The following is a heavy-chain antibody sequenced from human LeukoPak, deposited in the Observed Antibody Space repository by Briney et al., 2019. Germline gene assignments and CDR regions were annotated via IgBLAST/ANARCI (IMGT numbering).Heavy chain of an antibody. J-gene: IGHJ6*03. CDR2: INWNGGST. Sequence: GGSLRLSCAASGFTFDDYGMSWVRQAPGKGLEWVSGINWNGGSTGYADSVKGRFTISRDNAKNSLYLQMNSLRAEDTALYYCARTYYYDSSGYYYHSYYYYYMDVWGKGTTVTVSS. CDR1: GFTFDDYG. V-gene: IGHV3-20*04. CDR3: ARTYYYDSSGYYYHSYYYYYMDV. D-gene: IGHD3-22*01.